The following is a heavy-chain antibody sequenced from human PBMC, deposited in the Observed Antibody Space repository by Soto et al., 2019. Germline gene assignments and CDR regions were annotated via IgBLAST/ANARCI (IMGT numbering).Heavy chain of an antibody. CDR3: AKDRQSIRYFDWLSLSPDYYYGMDV. CDR2: ISYDGSNK. J-gene: IGHJ6*02. D-gene: IGHD3-9*01. Sequence: GGSLRLSCAASGFTFSSYGMHWVRQSPCKGLEWVSFISYDGSNKYYADSVKGRFTISRDNSKNTLYLQMNSLRAEDTAVYYCAKDRQSIRYFDWLSLSPDYYYGMDVWGQGTTVTVSS. CDR1: GFTFSSYG. V-gene: IGHV3-30*18.